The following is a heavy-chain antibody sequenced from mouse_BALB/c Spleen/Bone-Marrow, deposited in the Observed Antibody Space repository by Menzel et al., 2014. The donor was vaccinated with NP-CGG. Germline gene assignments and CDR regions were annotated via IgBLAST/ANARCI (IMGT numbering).Heavy chain of an antibody. D-gene: IGHD2-3*01. CDR2: INPNSRTI. V-gene: IGHV4-1*02. CDR3: ARLGYYGGFAY. Sequence: EVKLVESGGGLVQPGGSLKLSCAASGFDFSGFWMGWVRQAPGKGLECIGEINPNSRTINYTPSLKDRFIISRDNAKNTLYLQMSKVRSEDTALYYCARLGYYGGFAYWGQGTLVTVSA. J-gene: IGHJ3*01. CDR1: GFDFSGFW.